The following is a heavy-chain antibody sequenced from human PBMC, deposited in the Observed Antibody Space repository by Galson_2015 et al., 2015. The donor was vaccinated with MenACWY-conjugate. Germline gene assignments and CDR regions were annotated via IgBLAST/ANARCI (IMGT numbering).Heavy chain of an antibody. CDR3: ARACVPRSVRYNYFNAV. CDR1: GFTFSSYW. Sequence: SLRLSCAASGFTFSSYWMHWVRQAPGKGLVWVSRVNSDGGCTGYVDSVKGRFTISRDNAKSMLFLQMNSLKVEDTAVYYCARACVPRSVRYNYFNAVWRRGTTVTASS. CDR2: VNSDGGCT. D-gene: IGHD5-24*01. V-gene: IGHV3-74*01. J-gene: IGHJ6*03.